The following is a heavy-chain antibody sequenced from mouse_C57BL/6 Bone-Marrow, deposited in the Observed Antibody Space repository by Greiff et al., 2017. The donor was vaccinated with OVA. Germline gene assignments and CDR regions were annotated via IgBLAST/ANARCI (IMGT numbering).Heavy chain of an antibody. CDR3: ERDYDGYRYYEV. D-gene: IGHD2-3*01. CDR1: GISITTGNYR. J-gene: IGHJ1*03. V-gene: IGHV3-5*01. Sequence: EVQRVESGPGLVKPSQTVFLTCTVTGISITTGNYRWSWIRQFPGNKLEWIGYIYYIGTITYNPSPTSRTTITIDTPKNQFFLEMNTLTAEDTATYEWERDYDGYRYYEVWGTGTTVTVSS. CDR2: IYYIGTI.